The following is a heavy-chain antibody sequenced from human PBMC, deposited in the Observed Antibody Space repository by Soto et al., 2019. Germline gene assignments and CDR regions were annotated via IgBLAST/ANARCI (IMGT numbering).Heavy chain of an antibody. CDR3: ARSNNWNHDALDI. V-gene: IGHV1-69*13. J-gene: IGHJ3*02. CDR2: IIPIFGTA. Sequence: SVKVSCKASGGTFSSYAISWVRQAPGQGLEWMGGIIPIFGTANYAQKFQGRVTITADESTSTAYMELSSLRSEDTAVYYCARSNNWNHDALDIWGQGTMVTVSS. D-gene: IGHD1-20*01. CDR1: GGTFSSYA.